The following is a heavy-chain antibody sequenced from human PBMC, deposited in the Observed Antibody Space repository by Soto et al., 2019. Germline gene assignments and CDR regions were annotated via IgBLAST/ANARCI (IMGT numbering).Heavy chain of an antibody. CDR1: GYTLTELS. J-gene: IGHJ6*02. CDR3: ATETGWRIAARPGYYGMDV. CDR2: FDPEDGET. Sequence: ASVKVSCKVSGYTLTELSMHWVRQAPGKGLEWMGGFDPEDGETIYAQKFQGRVTMTEDTSTDTAYMELSSLRSEDTAVYYCATETGWRIAARPGYYGMDVWGQGTTVTVSS. D-gene: IGHD6-6*01. V-gene: IGHV1-24*01.